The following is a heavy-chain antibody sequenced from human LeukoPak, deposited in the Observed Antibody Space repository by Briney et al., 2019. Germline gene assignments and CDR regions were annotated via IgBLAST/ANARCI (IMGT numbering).Heavy chain of an antibody. CDR2: NIPIFCTG. V-gene: IGHV1-69*13. CDR1: LWTFSKYA. Sequence: PSSAVKVTCKACLWTFSKYAIRGLGPAPAQGLEGMGGNIPIFCTGNYEQKFQGRVTITADESTSTAYMALSSLRSEDTAGYYCARGGRNWFDPWGQGTLVTVSS. CDR3: ARGGRNWFDP. J-gene: IGHJ5*02. D-gene: IGHD2-15*01.